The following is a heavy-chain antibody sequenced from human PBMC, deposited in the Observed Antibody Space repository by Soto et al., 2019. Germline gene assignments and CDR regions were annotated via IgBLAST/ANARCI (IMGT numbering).Heavy chain of an antibody. V-gene: IGHV3-33*05. Sequence: QVQLVESGGGVVQPGTSLRLSCVGSGFTFRSYVIHWVRQAPGKGLEWVALTSYDGSSNFYGDSVKGRFTISRDNSRNTVELQMDSLRLEDTALYYCARWGTTGGLDVWGQGPLVSVSS. CDR3: ARWGTTGGLDV. CDR2: TSYDGSSN. J-gene: IGHJ4*02. CDR1: GFTFRSYV. D-gene: IGHD3-16*01.